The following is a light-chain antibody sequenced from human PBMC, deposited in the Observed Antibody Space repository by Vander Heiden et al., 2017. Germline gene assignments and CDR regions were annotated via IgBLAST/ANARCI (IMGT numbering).Light chain of an antibody. Sequence: EIVMTQSAATQSVSPGERATLSCRDSQSVSSNLAWYQQKPGQAPRLLIYGASTRATGIPARFSGSASGTEFTLTISSLQSEDFAVYYCQQYNNWLWTFGQGTKVEIK. CDR3: QQYNNWLWT. V-gene: IGKV3-15*01. CDR2: GAS. CDR1: QSVSSN. J-gene: IGKJ1*01.